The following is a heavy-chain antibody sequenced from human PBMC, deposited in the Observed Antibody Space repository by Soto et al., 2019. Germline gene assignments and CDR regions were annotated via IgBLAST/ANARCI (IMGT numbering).Heavy chain of an antibody. CDR3: ARGSWSNFPRY. Sequence: SETLALACTVSGGSISSYYWSWIRQPPGKGLEWIGYIYYSGSTNYNPSLKSRVTISVDTSKNQFSLKLSSVTAADTAVYYCARGSWSNFPRYWGQGTLVTVSS. V-gene: IGHV4-59*01. CDR2: IYYSGST. J-gene: IGHJ4*02. D-gene: IGHD4-4*01. CDR1: GGSISSYY.